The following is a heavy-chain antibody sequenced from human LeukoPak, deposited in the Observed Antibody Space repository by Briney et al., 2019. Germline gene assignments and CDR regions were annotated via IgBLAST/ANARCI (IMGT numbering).Heavy chain of an antibody. CDR2: IYYSGST. J-gene: IGHJ3*02. V-gene: IGHV4-59*01. D-gene: IGHD6-19*01. CDR3: AAIVVAAPAAFDI. CDR1: GGSISSYY. Sequence: KPSEPLSLPCPVSGGSISSYYWTWIRQPPGKALEWIGYIYYSGSTNYNPSLKSRVTISVDTSKNQFSLKLSSVTAADTAVYYCAAIVVAAPAAFDIWGQGTMVTVSS.